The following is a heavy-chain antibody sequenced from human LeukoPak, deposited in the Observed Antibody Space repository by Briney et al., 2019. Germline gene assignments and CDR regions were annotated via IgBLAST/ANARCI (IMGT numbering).Heavy chain of an antibody. Sequence: GGSLRLSCAASGYTFSNSAMGWVRQAPGKGLEWVSSISDSGPGTFYPDSVKGRFTISRDNSKNMLYLQMNSLRIDDTAVYYCAKRQLRGDSSYYFDYWGPGTLVTVSS. CDR3: AKRQLRGDSSYYFDY. J-gene: IGHJ4*02. CDR1: GYTFSNSA. CDR2: ISDSGPGT. V-gene: IGHV3-23*01. D-gene: IGHD3-16*01.